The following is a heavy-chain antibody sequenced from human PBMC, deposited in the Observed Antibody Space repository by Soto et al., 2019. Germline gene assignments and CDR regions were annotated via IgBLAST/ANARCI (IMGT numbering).Heavy chain of an antibody. D-gene: IGHD2-15*01. CDR3: AKWPRYCSGGSCYGGYLDY. Sequence: WGSLSVSCAAAGFTFNDYAMGWVRQAPGKGLEWVSAITGSGSDTYYLDSVKGRFTISRDNSRNTLSLQMNSLRAEDTAVYYCAKWPRYCSGGSCYGGYLDYWGQGTLVTVSS. CDR2: ITGSGSDT. V-gene: IGHV3-23*02. J-gene: IGHJ4*02. CDR1: GFTFNDYA.